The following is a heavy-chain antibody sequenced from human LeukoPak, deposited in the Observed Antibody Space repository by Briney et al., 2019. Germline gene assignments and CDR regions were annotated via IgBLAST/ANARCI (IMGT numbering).Heavy chain of an antibody. Sequence: SETLSLTCAVSGYSITSGYYWGWIRQSPGKGLEWIGSIHHSGSIYYNPSLNNRVTISVDTSRNRFSLKLISVTAADTAVYYCTRPQGSAWNFDNWGQGTLVTVSS. J-gene: IGHJ4*02. D-gene: IGHD6-19*01. CDR2: IHHSGSI. CDR1: GYSITSGYY. V-gene: IGHV4-38-2*01. CDR3: TRPQGSAWNFDN.